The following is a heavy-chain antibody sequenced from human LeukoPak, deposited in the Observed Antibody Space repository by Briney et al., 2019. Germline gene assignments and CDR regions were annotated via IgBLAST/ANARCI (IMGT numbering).Heavy chain of an antibody. Sequence: SETLYLTCAVYGGSFSGYYWSWIRQPPGKGLEWIEEINHSGSTNYNPSLKSRVTISVDTSKNQFSLKLSSVTAADTAVYYCASGLYYYGSGSYSEDAFDIWGQGTMVTVSS. D-gene: IGHD3-10*01. CDR2: INHSGST. CDR1: GGSFSGYY. CDR3: ASGLYYYGSGSYSEDAFDI. V-gene: IGHV4-34*01. J-gene: IGHJ3*02.